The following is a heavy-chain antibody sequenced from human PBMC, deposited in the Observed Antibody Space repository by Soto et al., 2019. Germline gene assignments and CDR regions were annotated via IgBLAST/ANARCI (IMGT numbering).Heavy chain of an antibody. CDR2: ISAYNGNT. CDR1: GYSFTTYG. Sequence: QVQLAQSGGEVKKPGASVKVSCKTSGYSFTTYGISWVRQAPGQGLEWMGWISAYNGNTNYAQKLQDRVTMTTDTSTSTAYMELRSLRSDDTAVYYCAREGPAPYYYYGMDGWGQGSTVTVSS. J-gene: IGHJ6*02. CDR3: AREGPAPYYYYGMDG. V-gene: IGHV1-18*01.